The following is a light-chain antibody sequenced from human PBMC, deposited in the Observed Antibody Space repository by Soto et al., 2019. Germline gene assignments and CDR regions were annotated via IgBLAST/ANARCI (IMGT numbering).Light chain of an antibody. CDR1: QDASNW. V-gene: IGKV1D-12*01. J-gene: IGKJ2*01. Sequence: DIQMTQSPSSVSASVGDRVTITCRASQDASNWLAWFQQKPGKAPKLLIYAASTLQSGVPSRFSGSASGTEFTLTISSLQPEHSATYYCQQANSFPVTFGQGTKVDI. CDR3: QQANSFPVT. CDR2: AAS.